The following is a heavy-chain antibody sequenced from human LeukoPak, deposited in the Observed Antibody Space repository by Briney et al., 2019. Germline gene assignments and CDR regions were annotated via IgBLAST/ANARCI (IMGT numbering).Heavy chain of an antibody. CDR2: IKQDGSEK. CDR1: GFTFSSYW. D-gene: IGHD2-2*02. CDR3: AREPTEDCSNTSCYIRYFDY. V-gene: IGHV3-7*01. J-gene: IGHJ4*02. Sequence: PGRSLRLSCAASGFTFSSYWMSWVRQAPGKGLEWVANIKQDGSEKYYVDSVKGRFTISRDNAKNSLYLQMNSLRAEDTAVYYCAREPTEDCSNTSCYIRYFDYWGQGTMVTVSS.